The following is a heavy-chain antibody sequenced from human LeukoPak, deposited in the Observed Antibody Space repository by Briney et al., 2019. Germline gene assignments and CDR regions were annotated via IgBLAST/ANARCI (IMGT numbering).Heavy chain of an antibody. V-gene: IGHV3-74*01. CDR1: GFTFSSYW. CDR3: ASRDAHAFDI. J-gene: IGHJ3*02. Sequence: QAGGSLRLSCAASGFTFSSYWMHWVRQAPGKGLVWVSRINGDGSGTSYAASVKGRFTISRDNAKNTLYLQMNSLRVEDTAVYYCASRDAHAFDIWGQGTMVTVSS. CDR2: INGDGSGT.